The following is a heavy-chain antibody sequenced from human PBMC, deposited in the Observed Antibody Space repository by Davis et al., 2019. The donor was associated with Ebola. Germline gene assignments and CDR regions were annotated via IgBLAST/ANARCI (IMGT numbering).Heavy chain of an antibody. CDR2: ISYDGSNK. Sequence: GGSLRLSCAASGFPFSSYAMHWVRQAPGKGLEWVAVISYDGSNKYYADSVKGRFTISRDNSKNTLYLQMNSLRAEDTAVYYCARDLYLGSWNYYGMDVWGQGTTVTVSS. D-gene: IGHD2-2*02. V-gene: IGHV3-30-3*01. CDR3: ARDLYLGSWNYYGMDV. CDR1: GFPFSSYA. J-gene: IGHJ6*02.